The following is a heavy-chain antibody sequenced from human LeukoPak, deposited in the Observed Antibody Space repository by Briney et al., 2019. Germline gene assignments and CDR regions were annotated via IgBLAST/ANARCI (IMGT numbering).Heavy chain of an antibody. J-gene: IGHJ4*02. CDR3: ARDSRGDQIPDY. CDR2: ISGSGGST. D-gene: IGHD3-10*01. CDR1: GFSFSRYA. Sequence: HPGGSLRLSCTVSGFSFSRYAMTWVRQAPGKGLEWVSAISGSGGSTNYADSVKGRFTISRDNSKNTLFLQMNSLRAEDTAVYYCARDSRGDQIPDYWGQGTLVTVSS. V-gene: IGHV3-23*01.